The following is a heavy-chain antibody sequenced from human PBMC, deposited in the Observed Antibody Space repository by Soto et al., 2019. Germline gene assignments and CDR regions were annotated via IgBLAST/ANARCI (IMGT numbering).Heavy chain of an antibody. CDR1: GFTFSSYS. Sequence: GGSLRLSCAASGFTFSSYSMNWVRQAPGKGLEWVSYISSSSTIYYADSVKGRFTISRDNAKNSLYLQMNSLRAEDTAVYYCARDQLYNWNDGYAFDIWGQGTMVTVSS. V-gene: IGHV3-48*01. D-gene: IGHD1-20*01. CDR3: ARDQLYNWNDGYAFDI. J-gene: IGHJ3*02. CDR2: ISSSSTI.